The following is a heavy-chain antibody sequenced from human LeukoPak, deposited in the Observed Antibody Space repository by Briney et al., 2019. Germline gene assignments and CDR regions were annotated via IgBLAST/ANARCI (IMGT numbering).Heavy chain of an antibody. D-gene: IGHD5-12*01. CDR3: AKDPYRASSGLVDY. J-gene: IGHJ4*02. CDR2: ISGSGGTT. V-gene: IGHV3-23*01. Sequence: GGSLRPSCATSGFTFSNYAVSWVRQAPGKGLEWVSSISGSGGTTYYADSVKGRFTISRDNSKNTLYLQMNSLRAEDTAVYYCAKDPYRASSGLVDYWGQGTLVTVSS. CDR1: GFTFSNYA.